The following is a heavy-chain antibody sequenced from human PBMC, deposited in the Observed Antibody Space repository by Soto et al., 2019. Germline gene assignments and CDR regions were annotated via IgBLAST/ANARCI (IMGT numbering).Heavy chain of an antibody. CDR3: ARERPDGSRLDP. Sequence: PSETLSVTCTVSGGSISSYDWSWIRQPPGKGLEWIGYIYYSGSTYYNPSLKSRVTISVDTSENQFSLKLSSVTAADTAVYYCARERPDGSRLDPWGQGTLVTVSS. V-gene: IGHV4-30-4*01. J-gene: IGHJ5*02. CDR2: IYYSGST. D-gene: IGHD6-13*01. CDR1: GGSISSYD.